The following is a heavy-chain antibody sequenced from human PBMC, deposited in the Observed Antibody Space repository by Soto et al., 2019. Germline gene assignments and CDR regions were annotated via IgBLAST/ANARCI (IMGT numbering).Heavy chain of an antibody. V-gene: IGHV4-34*01. J-gene: IGHJ6*02. D-gene: IGHD3-3*02. Sequence: LSLTCAVYGGSFSGYYWTWIRQAPGKGLEWIGEINPSGGINYTSSLKSRVTISVDTSKNQFSLILYSVTAADTAVYYCARDRQYHHFWGGYENEGPYGMDVWGQGTTVTVYS. CDR2: INPSGGI. CDR1: GGSFSGYY. CDR3: ARDRQYHHFWGGYENEGPYGMDV.